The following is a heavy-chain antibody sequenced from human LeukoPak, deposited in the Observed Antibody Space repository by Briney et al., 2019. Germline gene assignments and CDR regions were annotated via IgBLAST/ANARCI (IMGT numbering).Heavy chain of an antibody. CDR1: GGSIRSSSYY. V-gene: IGHV4-39*01. CDR3: ASLRERSYYARGFDY. CDR2: IYYSGST. D-gene: IGHD1-26*01. J-gene: IGHJ4*02. Sequence: ETLSLTCTVSGGSIRSSSYYWGWIRQPPGKGLEWIGSIYYSGSTYYNPSLKSRVTISVDTSKNQFSLKLSSVTAADTAVYYCASLRERSYYARGFDYWGQGTLVTVSS.